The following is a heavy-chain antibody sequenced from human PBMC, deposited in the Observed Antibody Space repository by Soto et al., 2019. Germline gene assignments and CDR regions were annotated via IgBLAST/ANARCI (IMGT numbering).Heavy chain of an antibody. J-gene: IGHJ6*02. CDR1: GGSFKDYY. CDR2: INHSGST. V-gene: IGHV4-34*01. Sequence: PSETLSLTCAVYGGSFKDYYWNWIRQPPGKGLEWIGEINHSGSTNYNPSLKSRDPISVDTSKKQFSLKLTSVTAADTAVYYCARGRRYSSSYSYYGLDVWGQGTTVTVS. D-gene: IGHD6-6*01. CDR3: ARGRRYSSSYSYYGLDV.